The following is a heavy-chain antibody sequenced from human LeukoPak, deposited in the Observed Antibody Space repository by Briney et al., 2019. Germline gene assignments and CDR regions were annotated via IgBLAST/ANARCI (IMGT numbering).Heavy chain of an antibody. CDR2: IKSKTDGGTT. CDR1: GFTFSNAW. D-gene: IGHD3-16*02. Sequence: PGGSLRLSCAASGFTFSNAWMSWVRQAPGKGLEWVGRIKSKTDGGTTDYAAPVKGRFTISRDDSKNTLYLQMNSLKTEDTAVYYCTTVDNDYVWGSYRYVSYYWGQGTLVTVSS. V-gene: IGHV3-15*01. CDR3: TTVDNDYVWGSYRYVSYY. J-gene: IGHJ4*02.